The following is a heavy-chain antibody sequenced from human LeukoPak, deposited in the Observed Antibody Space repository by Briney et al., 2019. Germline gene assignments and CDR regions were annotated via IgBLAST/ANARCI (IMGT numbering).Heavy chain of an antibody. D-gene: IGHD3-9*01. CDR2: INPNSGGT. V-gene: IGHV1-2*02. CDR3: ARVDYDILTGYSKAYFDY. CDR1: GFTFSSYG. Sequence: PGGSLRLSCAGSGFTFSSYGMHWVRQAPGQGLEWMGWINPNSGGTNYAQKFQGRVTMTRDTSISTAYMELSRLRSDDTAVYYCARVDYDILTGYSKAYFDYWGQGTLVTVSS. J-gene: IGHJ4*02.